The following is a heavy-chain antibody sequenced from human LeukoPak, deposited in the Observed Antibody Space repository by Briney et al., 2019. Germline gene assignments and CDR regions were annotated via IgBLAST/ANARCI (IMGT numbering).Heavy chain of an antibody. J-gene: IGHJ5*02. CDR1: GYTFTSYG. CDR2: ISAYNGNT. Sequence: ASVKVSCKASGYTFTSYGISWVRQAPGQGLEWMGWISAYNGNTNYAQKLQGRVTITADKSTSTAYMELSSLRSEDTAVYYCAREKDSYGLESNWFDPWGQGTLVTVSS. CDR3: AREKDSYGLESNWFDP. D-gene: IGHD5-18*01. V-gene: IGHV1-18*01.